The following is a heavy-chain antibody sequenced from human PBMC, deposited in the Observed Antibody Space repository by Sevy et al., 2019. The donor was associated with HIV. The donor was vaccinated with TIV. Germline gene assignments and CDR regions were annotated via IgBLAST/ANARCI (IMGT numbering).Heavy chain of an antibody. Sequence: SETLSLTCTVSGYSISSGYYWGWIRQPPGKGLEWIGSIYHSGSTYYNPSLKSRVTISVDTSKNQFSLKLSSVTAADTRVYYCARDGLLYYDYVWGSYRPSPDAFDIWGQGTMVTVSS. CDR1: GYSISSGYY. CDR3: ARDGLLYYDYVWGSYRPSPDAFDI. J-gene: IGHJ3*02. CDR2: IYHSGST. V-gene: IGHV4-38-2*02. D-gene: IGHD3-16*02.